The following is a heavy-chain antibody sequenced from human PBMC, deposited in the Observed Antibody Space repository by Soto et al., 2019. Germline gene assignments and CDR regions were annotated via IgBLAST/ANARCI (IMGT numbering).Heavy chain of an antibody. V-gene: IGHV4-31*03. J-gene: IGHJ4*02. D-gene: IGHD1-1*01. CDR2: IYYSGIT. Sequence: QVQLQESGPGLLEPSQTLSLSCSVSSGSISSSDYYWSRIRQHPGKGLEWIGYIYYSGITYYNPSLKSRVTISVDTSKNQFSLKLSSVTAADTAVYYCARWPQLEPRFDYWGQGTLVTVSS. CDR1: SGSISSSDYY. CDR3: ARWPQLEPRFDY.